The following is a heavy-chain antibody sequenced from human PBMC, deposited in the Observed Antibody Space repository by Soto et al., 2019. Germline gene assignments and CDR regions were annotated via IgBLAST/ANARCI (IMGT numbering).Heavy chain of an antibody. CDR2: IYYSVST. Sequence: SETLSLTCTVSNDSITTTSYFCAWIRHTPGKGLEWIGSIYYSVSTSYNPSLQSRVTISVVKSQSQFSMKVRSVTAADAAIYYCAPHAPAGTSACFCGQGTTVT. D-gene: IGHD2-2*01. V-gene: IGHV4-39*01. CDR1: NDSITTTSYF. CDR3: APHAPAGTSACF. J-gene: IGHJ3*01.